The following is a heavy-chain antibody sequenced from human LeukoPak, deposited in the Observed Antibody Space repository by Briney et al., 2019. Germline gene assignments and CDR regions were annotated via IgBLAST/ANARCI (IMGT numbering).Heavy chain of an antibody. V-gene: IGHV3-15*01. CDR2: IKSKTDGGTT. CDR1: GFTFSNAW. CDR3: TARVVPYYYYGVDV. J-gene: IGHJ6*04. Sequence: PGGSLRLSCAASGFTFSNAWMSWVRQAPGKGLEWVGRIKSKTDGGTTDYAAPVKGRFTISRDDSKNTLYLQMNSLKTEDTAVYYCTARVVPYYYYGVDVWGKGTTVTVSS. D-gene: IGHD3-10*01.